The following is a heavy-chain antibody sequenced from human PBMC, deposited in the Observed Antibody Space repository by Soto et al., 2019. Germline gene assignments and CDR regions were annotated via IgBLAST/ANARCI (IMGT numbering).Heavy chain of an antibody. D-gene: IGHD2-2*01. CDR3: ARGPRGLYHHDY. J-gene: IGHJ4*02. V-gene: IGHV3-74*01. CDR2: INMDGSST. Sequence: EVQLMESGGGLVQPGGSLRLSCAASGFTFSGDWMHWVRQAAGKGLVWVSRINMDGSSTNYADSVKGRFTISRDNAKNTLYLQMNSLRVDDTAVYYCARGPRGLYHHDYWGQGALVTVSS. CDR1: GFTFSGDW.